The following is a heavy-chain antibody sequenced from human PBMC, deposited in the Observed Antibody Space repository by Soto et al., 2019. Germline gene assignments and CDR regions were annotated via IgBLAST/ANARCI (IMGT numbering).Heavy chain of an antibody. CDR3: ASEETVRGVSTGTPSFDY. D-gene: IGHD3-10*01. CDR2: IIPILGIA. V-gene: IGHV1-69*02. CDR1: GGTFSSYT. Sequence: SVKVSCKASGGTFSSYTISWVRQAPGQGLEWMGRIIPILGIANYAQKFQGRVTITADKSTSTAYMELSSLRSEDTAVYYCASEETVRGVSTGTPSFDYWGQGTLVTVSS. J-gene: IGHJ4*02.